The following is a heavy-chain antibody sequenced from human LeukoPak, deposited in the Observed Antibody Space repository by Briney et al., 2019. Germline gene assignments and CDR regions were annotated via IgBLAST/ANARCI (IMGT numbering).Heavy chain of an antibody. CDR1: GFSFSTYT. V-gene: IGHV3-30*04. CDR2: ISYDGSNK. Sequence: GGPLRLSCAASGFSFSTYTMHWVRQAPGKGLEWVAAISYDGSNKYYAHSVKDRFTISRDNSKNTLYLHMDSLSVADTTVHYCARGRKPSGYYYYMDVWGKGTTVTV. J-gene: IGHJ6*03. CDR3: ARGRKPSGYYYYMDV.